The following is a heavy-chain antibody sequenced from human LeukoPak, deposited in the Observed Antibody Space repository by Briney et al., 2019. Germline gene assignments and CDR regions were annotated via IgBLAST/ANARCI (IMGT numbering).Heavy chain of an antibody. CDR3: AREGSSRPFDY. D-gene: IGHD1-26*01. J-gene: IGHJ4*02. CDR1: GDSVNSYY. Sequence: SETLSLTCTVSGDSVNSYYWTWIRQPAGKGLEWIGRIYSSGTTHYNPSLKSRVTMSVDTSKNQFTLKLSSVTAADTAVYYCAREGSSRPFDYWGQGTLVTVSS. CDR2: IYSSGTT. V-gene: IGHV4-4*07.